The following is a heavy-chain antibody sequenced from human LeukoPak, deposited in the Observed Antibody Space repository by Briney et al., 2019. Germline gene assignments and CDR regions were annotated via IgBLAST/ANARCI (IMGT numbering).Heavy chain of an antibody. CDR1: GFTFSDYY. J-gene: IGHJ3*02. Sequence: QSGGSLRLSCAASGFTFSDYYMSWVRQAPGKGLEWVAVISYDGSNKYYADSVKGRFTISRDNSKNTLYLQMNSLRAEDTAVYYCARDRDGDYGSGAFDIWGQGTMVTVSS. D-gene: IGHD4-17*01. CDR3: ARDRDGDYGSGAFDI. CDR2: ISYDGSNK. V-gene: IGHV3-30-3*01.